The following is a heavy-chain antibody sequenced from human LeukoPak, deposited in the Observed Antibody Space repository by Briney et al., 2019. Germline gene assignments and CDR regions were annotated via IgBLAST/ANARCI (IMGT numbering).Heavy chain of an antibody. D-gene: IGHD3-22*01. Sequence: PGGSLRLSCAASGFTFSNAWMSWVRQAPGKGLEWVGRIKSKTDGGTTDYAAPVKGRFTISRDDSKNTLYLQMNSLKTEDTAVYYCTTDPYDSSGYYRVGYWGQGTLVTVTS. CDR1: GFTFSNAW. CDR2: IKSKTDGGTT. CDR3: TTDPYDSSGYYRVGY. V-gene: IGHV3-15*01. J-gene: IGHJ4*02.